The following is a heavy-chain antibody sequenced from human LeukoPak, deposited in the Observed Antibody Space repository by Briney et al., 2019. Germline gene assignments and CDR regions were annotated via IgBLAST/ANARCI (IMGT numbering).Heavy chain of an antibody. CDR2: IYYSGST. J-gene: IGHJ3*02. D-gene: IGHD1-1*01. V-gene: IGHV4-61*08. CDR3: AVRTRTTWAFDI. Sequence: SETLSLTCGVSGDSIIRRDYSWNWIRQPPGKGLEWIGYIYYSGSTNYNPSLKSRVTISVDTSKNQFSLKLSSVTAADTAVYYCAVRTRTTWAFDIWGQGTMVTVSS. CDR1: GDSIIRRDYS.